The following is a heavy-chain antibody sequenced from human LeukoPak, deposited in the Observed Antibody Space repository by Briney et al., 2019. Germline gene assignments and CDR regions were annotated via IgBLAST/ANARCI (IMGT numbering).Heavy chain of an antibody. CDR1: GFVFSDYA. V-gene: IGHV3-64D*06. Sequence: GGSQRLSCSASGFVFSDYAMHWARQAPGKGLEYLSGISGNGVATYYVDSVQGRFTVSRDNSKTTLYLQINSLRREDMAFYYCIKDRGSSGWDFDSWGQGTLLTVSS. J-gene: IGHJ4*02. D-gene: IGHD6-19*01. CDR2: ISGNGVAT. CDR3: IKDRGSSGWDFDS.